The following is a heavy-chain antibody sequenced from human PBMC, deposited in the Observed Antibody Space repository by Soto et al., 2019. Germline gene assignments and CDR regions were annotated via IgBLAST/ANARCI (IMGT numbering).Heavy chain of an antibody. CDR2: IYYSGST. D-gene: IGHD1-26*01. CDR1: GGSISSGGYY. CDR3: AREGGIVGATAADY. J-gene: IGHJ4*02. V-gene: IGHV4-31*03. Sequence: QVQLQESGPGLVKPSQTLSLTCTVSGGSISSGGYYWSWIRQHPGKGLEWIGYIYYSGSTYYNPSRKIRVTISVDTSKNQFSLKLSSVTAADTAVYYCAREGGIVGATAADYWGQGTLVTVSS.